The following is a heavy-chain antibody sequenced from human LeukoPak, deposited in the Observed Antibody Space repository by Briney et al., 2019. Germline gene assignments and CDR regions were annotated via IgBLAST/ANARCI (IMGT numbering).Heavy chain of an antibody. J-gene: IGHJ4*02. V-gene: IGHV4-34*01. CDR3: ARGRSTYYDFWSGYYLNY. CDR2: INHSGST. CDR1: GGSFSGYY. Sequence: SETLSLTCAVYGGSFSGYYWSWIRQPPGKGLEWIGEINHSGSTNYNPSLESRVTISVDTSKNQFSLKLSSVTAADTAVYYCARGRSTYYDFWSGYYLNYWGQGTLVTVSS. D-gene: IGHD3-3*01.